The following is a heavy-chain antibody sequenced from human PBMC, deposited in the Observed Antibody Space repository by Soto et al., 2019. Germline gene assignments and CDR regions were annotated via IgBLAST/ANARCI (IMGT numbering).Heavy chain of an antibody. CDR2: VYYNGRT. Sequence: QVQLQESGPRLVKPSETLSLTCSLSGGSVSTPRYYWTWIRQPPGKGLEYIGYVYYNGRTNYNPSLRSRVTISVDTSRNQFSLTLSSVTAADTGMYYCARSVTTFAVGTDWGQGTLVSVS. V-gene: IGHV4-61*01. CDR3: ARSVTTFAVGTD. J-gene: IGHJ4*02. D-gene: IGHD3-3*01. CDR1: GGSVSTPRYY.